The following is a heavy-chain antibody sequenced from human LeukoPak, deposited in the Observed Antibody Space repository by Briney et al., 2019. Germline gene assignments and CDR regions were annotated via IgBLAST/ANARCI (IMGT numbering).Heavy chain of an antibody. CDR1: GFTFSSYG. CDR2: ISYDGSNK. V-gene: IGHV3-30*03. J-gene: IGHJ4*02. CDR3: AAPGIAVAGTRAGIDY. D-gene: IGHD6-19*01. Sequence: AGGSLRLSCAASGFTFSSYGMHWVRQAPGKGLEWVAVISYDGSNKYYADSVKGRFTISRDNSKNTLYLQMNSLRAEDTAVYYCAAPGIAVAGTRAGIDYWGQGTLVTVSS.